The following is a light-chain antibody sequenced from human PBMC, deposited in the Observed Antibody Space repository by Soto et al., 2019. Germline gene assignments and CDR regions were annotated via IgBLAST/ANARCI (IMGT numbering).Light chain of an antibody. Sequence: EIVMTQSPATLSVSPGERATLSCRASQSISSNLAWYQQKPGQAPRLLIYGASTRATGFPARFSGSGSGTEFTPTISSLQSEDSAVYFCQQYDNWPPLTFGQGTRLEIK. J-gene: IGKJ5*01. CDR3: QQYDNWPPLT. CDR2: GAS. V-gene: IGKV3-15*01. CDR1: QSISSN.